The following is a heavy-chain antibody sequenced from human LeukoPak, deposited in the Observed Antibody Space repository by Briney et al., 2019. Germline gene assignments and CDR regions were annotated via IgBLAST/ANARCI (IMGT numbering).Heavy chain of an antibody. Sequence: GSLRLSCAASGFTFSSYSMNWVRQAPGKGLEWVSSISSSSSYIYYADSVKGRFTISRDNAKNSLYLQMNSLRAEDTAVYYCAREALGAGSGSYYNAAFDIWGQGTMVTVSS. CDR1: GFTFSSYS. CDR2: ISSSSSYI. J-gene: IGHJ3*02. V-gene: IGHV3-21*01. CDR3: AREALGAGSGSYYNAAFDI. D-gene: IGHD3-10*01.